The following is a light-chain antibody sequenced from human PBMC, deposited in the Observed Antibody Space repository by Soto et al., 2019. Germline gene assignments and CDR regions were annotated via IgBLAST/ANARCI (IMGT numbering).Light chain of an antibody. Sequence: QSVLTQPPSASGTPGQRVTVSCSGSSSNIASNTVNWYQQLPGTAPKLLIYSNDQRPSGVPDRFSASKSGTSASLAISGLQSADEADYYCASWDDSLNGHVFGTGTKVTV. CDR3: ASWDDSLNGHV. CDR2: SND. V-gene: IGLV1-44*01. CDR1: SSNIASNT. J-gene: IGLJ1*01.